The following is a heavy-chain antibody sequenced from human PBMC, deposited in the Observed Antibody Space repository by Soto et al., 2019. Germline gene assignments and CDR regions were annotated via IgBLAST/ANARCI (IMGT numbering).Heavy chain of an antibody. J-gene: IGHJ5*02. CDR1: GCSISSGGYY. V-gene: IGHV4-61*08. D-gene: IGHD3-22*01. Sequence: PSETLSLTCTVSGCSISSGGYYWSWIRQHPGKGLEWIGYIYYSGSTNYNPSLKSRVTISVDTSKNQFSLKLSSVTAADTAVYYCARHLYDSSGYYRNWFDPWGQGTLVTVSS. CDR2: IYYSGST. CDR3: ARHLYDSSGYYRNWFDP.